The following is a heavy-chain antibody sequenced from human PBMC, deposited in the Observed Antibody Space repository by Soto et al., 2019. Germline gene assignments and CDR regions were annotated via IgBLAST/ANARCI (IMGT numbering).Heavy chain of an antibody. J-gene: IGHJ6*02. V-gene: IGHV3-30*18. Sequence: QVQLVESGGGVVQPGRSLRLSCAASGFTFSSYGMHWVRQAPDKGLEWVAVISYDGSNKYYADSVKGRFTISRDNSKNTLYLQMNSLRAEDTAVYYCAKDWDIVVVTAIRYGMDVWGQGTTVTVSS. CDR2: ISYDGSNK. CDR3: AKDWDIVVVTAIRYGMDV. D-gene: IGHD2-21*02. CDR1: GFTFSSYG.